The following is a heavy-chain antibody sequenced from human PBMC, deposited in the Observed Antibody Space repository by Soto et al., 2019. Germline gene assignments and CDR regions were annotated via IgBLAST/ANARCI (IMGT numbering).Heavy chain of an antibody. J-gene: IGHJ4*02. CDR3: ARSGYSFAWGY. Sequence: EVQLVESGGGLIPPGGSLRLSCAASGFLVNSAYMTWVRQAPGKGLEWLSMINSDGSTLYAESVKGRFTISRDNSKNRLDLQINSLRDEDTAMCYCARSGYSFAWGYWGQGTLVIVTS. D-gene: IGHD5-18*01. V-gene: IGHV3-53*01. CDR1: GFLVNSAY. CDR2: INSDGST.